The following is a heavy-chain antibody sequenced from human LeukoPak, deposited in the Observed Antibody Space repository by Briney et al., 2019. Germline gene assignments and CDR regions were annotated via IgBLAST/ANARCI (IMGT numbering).Heavy chain of an antibody. D-gene: IGHD3-22*01. CDR2: ISSSSSTI. CDR3: ARENIEYYYDSSGYVDY. CDR1: GFTFSSYS. Sequence: GGSLRLSCAASGFTFSSYSMTWVRQAPGKGLEWVSYISSSSSTIYYADSVKGRFTISRDNAKNSLYLQMNSLRDEDTAVYYCARENIEYYYDSSGYVDYWGQGTLVTVSS. J-gene: IGHJ4*02. V-gene: IGHV3-48*02.